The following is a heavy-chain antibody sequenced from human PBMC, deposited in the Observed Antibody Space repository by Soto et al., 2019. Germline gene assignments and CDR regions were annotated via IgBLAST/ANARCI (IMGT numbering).Heavy chain of an antibody. D-gene: IGHD3-22*01. CDR3: ARWPAKVYYYDSSGYYFDY. CDR2: IKQDGSEK. Sequence: GGSLRLSCAASGFTFSSYWMSWVRQAPGKGLEWVANIKQDGSEKYYVDSVKGRFTISRDNAKNSLYLQMNSLRAEDTAVYYCARWPAKVYYYDSSGYYFDYWGQGTLVTVSS. CDR1: GFTFSSYW. V-gene: IGHV3-7*01. J-gene: IGHJ4*02.